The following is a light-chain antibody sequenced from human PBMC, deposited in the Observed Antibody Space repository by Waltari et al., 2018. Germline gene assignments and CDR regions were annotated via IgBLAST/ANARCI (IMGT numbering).Light chain of an antibody. CDR1: QSISSW. J-gene: IGKJ1*01. CDR3: QQYNSYSWT. Sequence: DIQMTHSPSTLSASVGHRVTITCRASQSISSWLAWYQQKPGKAPKLLIYKASSLESGVPSRFSGSGSGTEFTLTISSLQPDDFATYYCQQYNSYSWTFGQGTKVEIK. CDR2: KAS. V-gene: IGKV1-5*03.